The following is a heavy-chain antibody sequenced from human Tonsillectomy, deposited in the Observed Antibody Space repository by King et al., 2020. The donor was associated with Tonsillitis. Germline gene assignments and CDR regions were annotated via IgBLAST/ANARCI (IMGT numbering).Heavy chain of an antibody. CDR1: GFTFSSYA. CDR3: VKDNQDIVLVPAARDYYYYSYMDV. D-gene: IGHD2-2*01. CDR2: FSGSGGIT. Sequence: VQLVESGGGLVQPGGSLRLSCAASGFTFSSYAMSWVRQAPGKGLEWVSSFSGSGGITYYTDSVKGRFTISRDNSKNTLYLQMNSLRAEDTAVYYCVKDNQDIVLVPAARDYYYYSYMDVWGKGTTVTVSS. V-gene: IGHV3-23*04. J-gene: IGHJ6*03.